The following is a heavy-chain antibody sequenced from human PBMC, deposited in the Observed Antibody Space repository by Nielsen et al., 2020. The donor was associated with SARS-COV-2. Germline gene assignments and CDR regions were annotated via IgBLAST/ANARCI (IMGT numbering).Heavy chain of an antibody. V-gene: IGHV1-2*06. CDR1: GYTFTSYS. Sequence: ASVKVSCKASGYTFTSYSISWVRQAPGQGLEWMGRINPNSGGTNYAQKFQGRVTMTRDTSISTAYMELSRLRSDDTAVYYCARDPLRGYSYGVDYWGQGTLVTVSS. CDR3: ARDPLRGYSYGVDY. D-gene: IGHD5-18*01. J-gene: IGHJ4*02. CDR2: INPNSGGT.